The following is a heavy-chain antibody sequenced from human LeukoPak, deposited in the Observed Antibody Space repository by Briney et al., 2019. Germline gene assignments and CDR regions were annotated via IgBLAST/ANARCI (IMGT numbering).Heavy chain of an antibody. CDR3: VREAAATLFDY. CDR2: ISSSSRDI. V-gene: IGHV3-21*01. CDR1: GFTFSSYT. J-gene: IGHJ4*02. D-gene: IGHD1-26*01. Sequence: GGSLRLSCAASGFTFSSYTTNWVRQAPGKGLEWVAAISSSSRDIFYADSVKGRFSISRDNTQNSLSLRMNSLRAEDTAVYYCVREAAATLFDYWGQGTLVTVSS.